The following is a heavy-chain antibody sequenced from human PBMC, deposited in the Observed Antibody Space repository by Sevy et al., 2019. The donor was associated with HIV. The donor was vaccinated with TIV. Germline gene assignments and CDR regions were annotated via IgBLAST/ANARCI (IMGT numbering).Heavy chain of an antibody. V-gene: IGHV4-39*01. Sequence: SETLSLTCTVSGGSISSSSYYWGWIRQPPGKGLEWIGSIYYSGSTYYNPSLKCRVTISVDTSKNQFSLKLGSVTAADTAVYYCARGTTVTTRPSVYPPRRYYYYMDVWGKGTTVTVSS. D-gene: IGHD4-17*01. J-gene: IGHJ6*03. CDR3: ARGTTVTTRPSVYPPRRYYYYMDV. CDR1: GGSISSSSYY. CDR2: IYYSGST.